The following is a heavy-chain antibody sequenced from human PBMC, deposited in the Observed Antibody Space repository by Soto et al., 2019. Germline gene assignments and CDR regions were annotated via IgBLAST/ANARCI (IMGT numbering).Heavy chain of an antibody. CDR3: ARGYYDSSGQSNTFDI. CDR1: GASISSSY. CDR2: VYYSGST. D-gene: IGHD3-22*01. Sequence: SETLSLTCTVSGASISSSYWSWIRQSPGKGLEWIGYVYYSGSTNYNPSLKSRVTISAETSKNQFSLKLSSVTAADTAVYYCARGYYDSSGQSNTFDIWGQGTMVTVSS. J-gene: IGHJ3*02. V-gene: IGHV4-59*01.